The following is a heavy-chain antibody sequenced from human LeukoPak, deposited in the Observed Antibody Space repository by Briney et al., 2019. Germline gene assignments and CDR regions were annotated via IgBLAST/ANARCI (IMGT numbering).Heavy chain of an antibody. J-gene: IGHJ4*02. D-gene: IGHD2-2*01. CDR1: GFAFTSYA. CDR2: ISPSGGST. V-gene: IGHV3-23*01. CDR3: ATEDLDDGYCSSTSCSRLFDY. Sequence: GGSLRLSCAASGFAFTSYAMSWVRQAPGKGLEWVSAISPSGGSTYYADSVKGRFTISRDNSKNTLYLQMNSLRAEDTAVYYCATEDLDDGYCSSTSCSRLFDYWGQGTLVTVSS.